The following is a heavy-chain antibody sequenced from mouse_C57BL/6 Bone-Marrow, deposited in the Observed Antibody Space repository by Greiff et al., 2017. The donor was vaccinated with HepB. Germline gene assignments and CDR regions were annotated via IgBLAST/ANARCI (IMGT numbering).Heavy chain of an antibody. V-gene: IGHV1-81*01. CDR3: ARTPPYYYGSSIYAMDY. CDR1: GYTFTSYG. Sequence: VQLQQSGAELARPGASVKLSCKASGYTFTSYGISWVKQRTGQGLEWIGEIYPRSGNTYYNEKFKGKATLTADKSSSTAYMELRSLTSEESAVYFCARTPPYYYGSSIYAMDYWGQGTSVTVSS. CDR2: IYPRSGNT. J-gene: IGHJ4*01. D-gene: IGHD1-1*01.